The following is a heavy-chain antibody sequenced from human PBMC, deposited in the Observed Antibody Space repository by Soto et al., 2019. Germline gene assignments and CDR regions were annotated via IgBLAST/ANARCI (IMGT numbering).Heavy chain of an antibody. CDR3: AKVRSVDTRDWFDP. CDR1: GFTFGTYA. Sequence: EVQLLESGGGLVQPGGSLRLSCAASGFTFGTYAMNWVRQAPGKGLEWVSGITGSGGSTYYADSVKGRFTISRDNSKNSLYLQMNSLRGDDTAVYYCAKVRSVDTRDWFDPWGQGTLVTVSS. J-gene: IGHJ5*02. V-gene: IGHV3-23*01. D-gene: IGHD5-18*01. CDR2: ITGSGGST.